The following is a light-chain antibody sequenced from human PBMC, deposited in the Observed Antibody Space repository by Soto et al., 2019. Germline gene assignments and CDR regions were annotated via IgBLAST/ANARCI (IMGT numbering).Light chain of an antibody. J-gene: IGLJ1*01. CDR1: SMNVGGYNY. CDR3: CSYTSSGTYV. Sequence: FALPHPASCFGPLGNSFAFSCLGPSMNVGGYNYVSWYQQHPGKAPKLIIYGVTNRPSGVSDRFSGSKSGNTASLTISGLQAEDETDYYCCSYTSSGTYVFGTGTKVTVL. V-gene: IGLV2-14*03. CDR2: GVT.